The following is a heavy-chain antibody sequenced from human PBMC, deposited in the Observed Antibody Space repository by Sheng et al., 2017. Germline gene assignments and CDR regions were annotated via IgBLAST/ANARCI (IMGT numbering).Heavy chain of an antibody. J-gene: IGHJ4*02. D-gene: IGHD3-22*01. CDR1: GFTFSSYA. Sequence: QVQLVESGGGVVQPGRSLRLSCAASGFTFSSYAMHWVRQAPGKGLEWVAVISYDGSNKYYADSVKGRFTISRDNSKNTLYLQMNSLRAEDTAVYYCARSFRSDSSGLDYWGQGTLVTVSS. CDR3: ARSFRSDSSGLDY. CDR2: ISYDGSNK. V-gene: IGHV3-30*04.